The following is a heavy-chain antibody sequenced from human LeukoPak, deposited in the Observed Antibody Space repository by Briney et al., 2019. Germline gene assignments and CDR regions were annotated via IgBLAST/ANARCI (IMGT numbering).Heavy chain of an antibody. CDR2: ISSSSANI. V-gene: IGHV3-21*06. CDR3: ARVGAFSAINY. J-gene: IGHJ4*02. CDR1: GFTFDTYD. Sequence: GGSLRLSCAASGFTFDTYDMDWVRQAPGKGLEWVSYISSSSANIHYADSAKGRFTISRDNAKNSLYLQMNSLRAEDTAVYCCARVGAFSAINYWGQGTLVTVSS. D-gene: IGHD5-18*01.